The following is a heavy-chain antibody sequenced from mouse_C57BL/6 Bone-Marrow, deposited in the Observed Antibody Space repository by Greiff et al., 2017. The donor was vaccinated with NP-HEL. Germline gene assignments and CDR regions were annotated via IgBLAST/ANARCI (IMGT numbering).Heavy chain of an antibody. CDR1: GFSLTSYG. V-gene: IGHV2-5*01. J-gene: IGHJ1*03. CDR2: IWRGGST. Sequence: QVQLKQSGPGLVQPSQSLSITCTVSGFSLTSYGVHWVRQSPGKGLEWLGVIWRGGSTDYNAAFMSRLSITKDNSKSQVFFKMNSLQADDTAIYYCAKSPYYYGSSYPWYFDVWGTGTTVTVSS. CDR3: AKSPYYYGSSYPWYFDV. D-gene: IGHD1-1*01.